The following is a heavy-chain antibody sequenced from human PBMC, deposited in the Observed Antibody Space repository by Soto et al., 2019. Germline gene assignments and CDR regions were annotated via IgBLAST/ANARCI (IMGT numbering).Heavy chain of an antibody. CDR2: ISSSSSYI. V-gene: IGHV3-21*01. CDR3: ARDFGLAVFDYYYYMDV. Sequence: EVQLVESGGGLVKPGGSLRLSCAASGFTFSSYSMNWVRQAPGKGLEWVSSISSSSSYIYYADSVKGRFTISRDNAKNSLYLQITSLRAEDTAVYYCARDFGLAVFDYYYYMDVWGKGTTVTVSS. D-gene: IGHD3-3*01. CDR1: GFTFSSYS. J-gene: IGHJ6*03.